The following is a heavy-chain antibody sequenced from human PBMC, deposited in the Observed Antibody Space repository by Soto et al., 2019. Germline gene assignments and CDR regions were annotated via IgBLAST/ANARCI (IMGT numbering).Heavy chain of an antibody. V-gene: IGHV3-49*03. J-gene: IGHJ5*02. CDR3: TTKYYDTSGYDNWFDP. D-gene: IGHD3-22*01. CDR1: GFTFGDYA. CDR2: IRSKAYGGTT. Sequence: GGSLRLSCTASGFTFGDYAMSWFRQAPGKGLEWVGFIRSKAYGGTTVYAASVKGRFTISRDDSKSIAYLQMNSLKTEDTAVYYCTTKYYDTSGYDNWFDPWSQGTRVTVAS.